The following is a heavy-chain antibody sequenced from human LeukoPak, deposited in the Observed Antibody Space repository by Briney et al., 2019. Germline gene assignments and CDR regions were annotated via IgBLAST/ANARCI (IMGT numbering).Heavy chain of an antibody. D-gene: IGHD3-10*01. J-gene: IGHJ4*02. CDR2: IYAGDSDT. CDR3: ARPAANSGSRYFDY. CDR1: GYSFSNYW. Sequence: GESLKISCKGSGYSFSNYWIAWVRQMPGKGLEWMGIIYAGDSDTRYSPSLQGQVTISADKSISTAYLQWSSLKASDTAIYYCARPAANSGSRYFDYWGQGTLVTVSS. V-gene: IGHV5-51*01.